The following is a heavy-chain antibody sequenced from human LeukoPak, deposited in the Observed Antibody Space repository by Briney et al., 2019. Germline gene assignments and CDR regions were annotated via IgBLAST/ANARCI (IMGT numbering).Heavy chain of an antibody. Sequence: PGGSLRLSCAASGFTFSSYGMHWVRQAPGKGLEWVAVIWYDGSNKYYADSVKGRFTISRDHSKNTLYLQMKSLRAEDTAAYYCARELEIAVAGTLGYWGQGTLVTVSS. CDR1: GFTFSSYG. J-gene: IGHJ4*02. D-gene: IGHD6-19*01. V-gene: IGHV3-33*08. CDR3: ARELEIAVAGTLGY. CDR2: IWYDGSNK.